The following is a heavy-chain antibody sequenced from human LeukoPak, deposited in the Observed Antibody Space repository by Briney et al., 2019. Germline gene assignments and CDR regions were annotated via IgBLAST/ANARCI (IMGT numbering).Heavy chain of an antibody. Sequence: SETLSLTCAVYGGSFSGYYWSWIRQPPGKGLEWIGEINHSGSTNYNPSLKTRVTISVDTSKNKFSLKLSSVSAADTAVYYCARLAHYYDSSGYYSFYWGQGTLVTVSS. CDR3: ARLAHYYDSSGYYSFY. D-gene: IGHD3-22*01. J-gene: IGHJ4*02. V-gene: IGHV4-34*01. CDR2: INHSGST. CDR1: GGSFSGYY.